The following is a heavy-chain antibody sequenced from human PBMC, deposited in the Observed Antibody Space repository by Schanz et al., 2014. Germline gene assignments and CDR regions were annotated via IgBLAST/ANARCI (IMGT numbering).Heavy chain of an antibody. CDR2: ISAYNGNT. V-gene: IGHV1-18*01. CDR3: ARDAADFYDILTEEDY. J-gene: IGHJ4*02. Sequence: QIQLVQSGPEVKKPGATVKVSCKASGYIFINSGISWVRQAPGQGLEWMGWISAYNGNTKYPQKLQGRVTMTTDTSTSTVYMELRSLRSDDTAVYYCARDAADFYDILTEEDYWGQGTLVTVSS. CDR1: GYIFINSG. D-gene: IGHD3-9*01.